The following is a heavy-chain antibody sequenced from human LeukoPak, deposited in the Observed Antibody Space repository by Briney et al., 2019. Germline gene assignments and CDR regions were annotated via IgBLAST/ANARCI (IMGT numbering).Heavy chain of an antibody. CDR1: GGSFSGYY. Sequence: KPSETRSLTCAVYGGSFSGYYWSWIRQPPGKGLEWIGEINHSGSTNYNPSLKSRVTISVDTSKNQFSLKLSSVTAADTAVYYCARHKWELPTDYWGQGTLVTVSS. V-gene: IGHV4-34*01. CDR3: ARHKWELPTDY. CDR2: INHSGST. J-gene: IGHJ4*02. D-gene: IGHD1-26*01.